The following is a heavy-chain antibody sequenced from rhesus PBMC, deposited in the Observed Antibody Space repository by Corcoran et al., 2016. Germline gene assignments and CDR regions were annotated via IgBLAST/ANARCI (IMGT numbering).Heavy chain of an antibody. CDR1: GYTFTSHD. CDR2: ITPSNGNT. V-gene: IGHV1S9*01. D-gene: IGHD1-26*01. Sequence: QVQLVQSGAEVKKPGASVKLSCQASGYTFTSHDINWLGQALGQVLEWMGWITPSNGNTGYAQKFQGRVTMTMDTSTSTAYMELGSLRSEETAVYYCTRGREGNWWGQGVLVTVSS. CDR3: TRGREGNW. J-gene: IGHJ4*01.